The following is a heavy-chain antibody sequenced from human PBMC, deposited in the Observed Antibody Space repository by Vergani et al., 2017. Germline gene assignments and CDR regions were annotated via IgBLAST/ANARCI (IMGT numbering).Heavy chain of an antibody. CDR1: GGSFSGYY. V-gene: IGHV4-34*01. J-gene: IGHJ4*02. Sequence: QVQLQQWGAGLLKPSETLSLTCAVYGGSFSGYYWSWIRQPPGKGLEWIGEINHSGSTNYNPSLKSRVTISVDTSKNQFSLKLSSVTAADTAVYYCARARARDFDYWGQGTLVTVSS. CDR2: INHSGST. CDR3: ARARARDFDY. D-gene: IGHD6-6*01.